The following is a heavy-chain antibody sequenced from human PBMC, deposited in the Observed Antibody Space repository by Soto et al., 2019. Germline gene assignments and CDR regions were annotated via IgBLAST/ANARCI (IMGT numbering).Heavy chain of an antibody. CDR3: ARPSPRYCSGGSCLEFPDAFDI. Sequence: SETLSLTCTVSGGSISSSSYYWGWIRQPPGKGLEWIGSIYYSGSTYYNLSLKSRVTISVDTSKNQFSLKLSSVTAADTAVYYCARPSPRYCSGGSCLEFPDAFDIWGQGTMVTVSS. J-gene: IGHJ3*02. CDR2: IYYSGST. D-gene: IGHD2-15*01. V-gene: IGHV4-39*01. CDR1: GGSISSSSYY.